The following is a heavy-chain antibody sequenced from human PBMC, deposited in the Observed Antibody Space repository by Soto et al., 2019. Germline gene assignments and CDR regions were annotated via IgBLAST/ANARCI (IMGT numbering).Heavy chain of an antibody. CDR1: GFTFNNAW. CDR2: IKTKTDGRTT. CDR3: TTAGFTSGRSEH. V-gene: IGHV3-15*07. D-gene: IGHD2-8*01. Sequence: EVQLVESGGGLVKTGGSLRLSCAASGFTFNNAWMNWVRQAPGKGLEWVVLIKTKTDGRTTDYAAHVKGRFTISRDDSKDTLYLKMNSLEIEYTAVYYCTTAGFTSGRSEHWGQVTLVTVSS. J-gene: IGHJ4*01.